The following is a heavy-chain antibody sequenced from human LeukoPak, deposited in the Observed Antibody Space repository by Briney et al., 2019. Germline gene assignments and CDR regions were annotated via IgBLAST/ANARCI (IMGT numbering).Heavy chain of an antibody. D-gene: IGHD2-21*01. CDR1: GYTLTELS. CDR3: ATDGGEAGDAFDI. Sequence: ASVKVSCKVSGYTLTELSMHWVRQAPGKGLEWMGGFGPEDGETIYAQKFQGRVTMTEDTSTDTAYMELSSLRSEDTAVYYCATDGGEAGDAFDIWGQGTMVTVSS. CDR2: FGPEDGET. J-gene: IGHJ3*02. V-gene: IGHV1-24*01.